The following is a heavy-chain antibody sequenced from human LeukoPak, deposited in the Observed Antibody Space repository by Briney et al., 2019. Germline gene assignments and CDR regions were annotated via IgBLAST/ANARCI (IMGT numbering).Heavy chain of an antibody. CDR2: MNPYTGDR. Sequence: ASVKVSCKTSGYSFTTYHINWVRQASGQGLEWLGWMNPYTGDRGYAQRFQGRLPITSDTSISTAYMELGSLKSDDTAVYFCARTTSLTASGYDCWGQGTLVTVSS. CDR1: GYSFTTYH. V-gene: IGHV1-8*03. J-gene: IGHJ4*02. CDR3: ARTTSLTASGYDC. D-gene: IGHD2-21*02.